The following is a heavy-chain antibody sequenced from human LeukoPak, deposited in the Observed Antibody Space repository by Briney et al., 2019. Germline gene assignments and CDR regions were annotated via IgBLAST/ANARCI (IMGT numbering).Heavy chain of an antibody. D-gene: IGHD3-22*01. J-gene: IGHJ4*02. CDR1: GFTFSSYA. Sequence: SGGSLRLSCAASGFTFSSYAMHWVRQAPGKGLEYVSAISSNGGSTYYANSVKGRFTISRDNSKNTLYLQMGSLRAEDMAVYYCARGDYDSSRNIVMGGRDYFDYWGQGTLVTVSS. CDR2: ISSNGGST. V-gene: IGHV3-64*01. CDR3: ARGDYDSSRNIVMGGRDYFDY.